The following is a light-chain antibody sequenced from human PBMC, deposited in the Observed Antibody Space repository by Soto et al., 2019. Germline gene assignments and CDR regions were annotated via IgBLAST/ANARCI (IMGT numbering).Light chain of an antibody. Sequence: DIQMTQSPSSLSASVGDRVSITCRASQTISSFLNWYQQKPGKAPKLLIFAASTLQSGVPSRFRGSGSGTDFTLTISSLQVEDFATYFCQQTYSAQYTFGQGTQLEIK. CDR2: AAS. CDR3: QQTYSAQYT. V-gene: IGKV1-39*01. CDR1: QTISSF. J-gene: IGKJ2*01.